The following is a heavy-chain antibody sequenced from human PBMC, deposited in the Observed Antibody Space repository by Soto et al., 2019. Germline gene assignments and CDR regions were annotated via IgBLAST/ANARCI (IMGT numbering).Heavy chain of an antibody. D-gene: IGHD6-13*01. CDR1: GGTFSSYA. V-gene: IGHV1-69*06. Sequence: SVKVSCKASGGTFSSYAISWVRQAPGQGLGWMGGIIPIFGTANYAQKFQGRVTITADKSTSTAYMELSSLRSEDTAVYYCARGSIAAAGTYWFERWGQGTLVTVSS. CDR3: ARGSIAAAGTYWFER. J-gene: IGHJ5*02. CDR2: IIPIFGTA.